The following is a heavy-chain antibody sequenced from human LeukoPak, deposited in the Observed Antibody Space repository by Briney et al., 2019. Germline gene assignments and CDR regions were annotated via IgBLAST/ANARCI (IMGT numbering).Heavy chain of an antibody. CDR2: IWYDGSNK. CDR3: ATLDRDCSGGSCYHPFDY. D-gene: IGHD2-15*01. J-gene: IGHJ4*02. CDR1: GFTFSSYG. V-gene: IGHV3-33*03. Sequence: GRSLRLSCAASGFTFSSYGMHWVRQAPGKGLEWVAVIWYDGSNKYYADSVKGRFTISRDNAKNSLYLQMNSLRAEDTAVYYCATLDRDCSGGSCYHPFDYWGQGTLVTVSS.